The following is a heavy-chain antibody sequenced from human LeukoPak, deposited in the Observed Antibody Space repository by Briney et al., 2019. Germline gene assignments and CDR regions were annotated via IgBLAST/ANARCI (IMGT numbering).Heavy chain of an antibody. CDR3: ARDTTARDYYYMDV. CDR1: GFTVSSNY. J-gene: IGHJ6*03. D-gene: IGHD2-21*02. Sequence: GGSLRLSCAASGFTVSSNYMSWVRQAPGKGLEWVSVIYSGGSTYYADSVKGRFTISRDNSKNTLYLQMNSLRAEDTAVYYCARDTTARDYYYMDVWGKGTTVTISS. CDR2: IYSGGST. V-gene: IGHV3-53*01.